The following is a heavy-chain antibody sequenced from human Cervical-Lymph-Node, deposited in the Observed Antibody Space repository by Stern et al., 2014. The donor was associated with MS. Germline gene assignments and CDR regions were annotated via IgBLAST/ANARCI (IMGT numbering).Heavy chain of an antibody. CDR1: GFSLSTSGVG. D-gene: IGHD3-3*01. Sequence: QVTLRESGPTLVKPTQTLTLTCTFSGFSLSTSGVGVGWIRQSPGKALEWLALIYWDDDKRYRPSLKSRLTITKASKNLVVLTMANMDPVDTATYYCAHSRQYYDFWNGYYIGHFDYWGQGTLVTVSS. J-gene: IGHJ4*02. CDR2: IYWDDDK. V-gene: IGHV2-5*02. CDR3: AHSRQYYDFWNGYYIGHFDY.